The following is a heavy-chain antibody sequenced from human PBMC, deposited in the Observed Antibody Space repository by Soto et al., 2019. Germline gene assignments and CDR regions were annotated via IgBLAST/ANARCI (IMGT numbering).Heavy chain of an antibody. J-gene: IGHJ6*02. CDR2: INPSGGST. V-gene: IGHV1-46*01. D-gene: IGHD6-13*01. Sequence: QVQLVQSGAEVKKPGASVKVSCKASGYTFTSYYMHWVRQAPGQGLEWMGIINPSGGSTSYAQKFQGRVTMTRDTSTSTVYMELSSLRSEDTAVYYCARDLSSSWYYYGMDVWGQGTTVTVSS. CDR1: GYTFTSYY. CDR3: ARDLSSSWYYYGMDV.